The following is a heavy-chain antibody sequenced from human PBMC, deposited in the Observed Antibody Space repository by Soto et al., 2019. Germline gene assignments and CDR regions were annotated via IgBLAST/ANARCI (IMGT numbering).Heavy chain of an antibody. V-gene: IGHV1-69*06. D-gene: IGHD1-26*01. CDR1: GSTFNNFA. J-gene: IGHJ4*02. Sequence: QVVLLQSGAEVKEPGSSVRVSCKVSGSTFNNFAFSWVRQAPGHGPEWMGGIVVISNTADYSQRFQDRVTITADTSTNTLYMELGSLTFEDTADYYCARAIKRWEVNYYFDYWGQGTLVTVSS. CDR2: IVVISNTA. CDR3: ARAIKRWEVNYYFDY.